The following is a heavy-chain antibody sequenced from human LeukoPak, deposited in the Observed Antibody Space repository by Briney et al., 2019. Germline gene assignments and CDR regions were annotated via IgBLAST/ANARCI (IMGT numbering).Heavy chain of an antibody. CDR3: ARIRPLYYDLEAFDI. D-gene: IGHD3-3*01. V-gene: IGHV4-59*01. J-gene: IGHJ3*02. Sequence: SETLSLTCTVSGGSISSYYWSWIRQPPGKGLEWIGYIYYSGSTNYNPSLKSRVTISVDTSKNQFSLKLSSVTAADTAVYYCARIRPLYYDLEAFDIWGQGTMVTVSS. CDR2: IYYSGST. CDR1: GGSISSYY.